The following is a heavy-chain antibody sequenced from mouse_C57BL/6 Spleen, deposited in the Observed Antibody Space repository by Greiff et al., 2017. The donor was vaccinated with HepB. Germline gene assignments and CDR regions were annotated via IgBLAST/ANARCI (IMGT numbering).Heavy chain of an antibody. V-gene: IGHV1-42*01. CDR1: GYSFTGYY. J-gene: IGHJ2*01. CDR2: INPSTGGT. D-gene: IGHD2-4*01. CDR3: ARDGGLRPSYFDY. Sequence: VQLQQSGPELVKPGASVKISCKASGYSFTGYYMNWVKQSPEKSLEWIGEINPSTGGTTYNQKFKAKATLTVDKSSSTAYMQLKSLTSEDSAVYYCARDGGLRPSYFDYWGQGTTLTVSS.